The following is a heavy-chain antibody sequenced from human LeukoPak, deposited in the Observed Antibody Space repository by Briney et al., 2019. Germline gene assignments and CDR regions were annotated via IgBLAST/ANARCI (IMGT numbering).Heavy chain of an antibody. V-gene: IGHV3-53*01. J-gene: IGHJ4*02. Sequence: RRSLKLSCVATPFTVSNNNMTWVRQAPGTGLEWISVIYTGGTPYYADSVKGRFTISRDISKNTVYLQMNSLRVEDTAVYFCARGAATGPTLGLDYWGQGTLVTVSS. CDR3: ARGAATGPTLGLDY. CDR2: IYTGGTP. CDR1: PFTVSNNN. D-gene: IGHD6-13*01.